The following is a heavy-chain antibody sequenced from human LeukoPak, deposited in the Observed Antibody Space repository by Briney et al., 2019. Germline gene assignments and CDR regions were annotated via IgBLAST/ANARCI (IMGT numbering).Heavy chain of an antibody. CDR2: IYPGDSDT. Sequence: PGESLKISCKGSGYSFTSYWIGWVRQMPGKGLEWMGIIYPGDSDTRYSPSFQGQVTISADKSISTAYLQWSSLKASDTAMYYCARQHITIFGVVYDAFDIWGQGTMVTVSS. J-gene: IGHJ3*02. V-gene: IGHV5-51*01. CDR1: GYSFTSYW. CDR3: ARQHITIFGVVYDAFDI. D-gene: IGHD3-3*01.